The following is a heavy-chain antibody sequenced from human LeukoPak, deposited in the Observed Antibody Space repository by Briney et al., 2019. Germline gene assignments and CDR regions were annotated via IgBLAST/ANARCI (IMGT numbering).Heavy chain of an antibody. V-gene: IGHV1-18*01. CDR2: ISAYNGNT. Sequence: ASVKVSCKASGYTFTSYGISWVRQAPGQGLEWMGWISAYNGNTDYAQKLQGRVTMTTDTSTSTAYMELRSLRSDDTAVYYCARHGSIAARPLYYFDYWGQGTLVTVSS. CDR1: GYTFTSYG. J-gene: IGHJ4*02. CDR3: ARHGSIAARPLYYFDY. D-gene: IGHD6-6*01.